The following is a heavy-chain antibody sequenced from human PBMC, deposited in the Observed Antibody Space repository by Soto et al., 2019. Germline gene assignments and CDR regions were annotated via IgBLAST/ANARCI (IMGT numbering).Heavy chain of an antibody. J-gene: IGHJ4*02. V-gene: IGHV3-48*04. CDR3: ARASRFGELLIHY. CDR1: GFTFKDYS. D-gene: IGHD3-10*01. CDR2: ISGGSRTI. Sequence: EVRLVESGGGLVQPGGSLRLSCAASGFTFKDYSINWVRQAPGKGLEWLSYISGGSRTIKYADSVKGRFTISRDNAQNSLFLQMNSLRVDDTAVYYCARASRFGELLIHYWGQGTLVTISS.